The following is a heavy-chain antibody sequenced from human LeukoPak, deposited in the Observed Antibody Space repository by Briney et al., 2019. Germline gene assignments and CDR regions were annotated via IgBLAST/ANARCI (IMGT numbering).Heavy chain of an antibody. J-gene: IGHJ3*02. CDR3: APTYRGYSPDGGAFDI. CDR2: IYYSGST. Sequence: PSETLSLTCTVSGGSISSSSYYWGWIRQPPGRGLEWIGSIYYSGSTYYNPSLKSRVTISVDTSKNQFSLKLSSVTAADTAVYYCAPTYRGYSPDGGAFDIWGQGTMVTVSS. V-gene: IGHV4-39*01. CDR1: GGSISSSSYY. D-gene: IGHD5-18*01.